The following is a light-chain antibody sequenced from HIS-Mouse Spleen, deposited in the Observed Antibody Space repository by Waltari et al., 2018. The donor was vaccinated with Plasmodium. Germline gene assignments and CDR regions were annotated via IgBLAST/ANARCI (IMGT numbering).Light chain of an antibody. CDR1: CLPKQY. CDR3: QSADSSGTYQV. CDR2: KDS. J-gene: IGLJ2*01. V-gene: IGLV3-25*03. Sequence: SYELTQPPSVPVSPGQTARITCPGSCLPKQYAYWYQQKPGQAPGLVIYKDSERPSGIPERFSGSSSGTTVTLTISGVQAEDEADYYCQSADSSGTYQVFGGGTKLTVL.